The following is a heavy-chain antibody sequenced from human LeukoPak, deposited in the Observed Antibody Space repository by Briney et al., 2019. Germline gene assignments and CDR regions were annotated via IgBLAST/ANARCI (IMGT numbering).Heavy chain of an antibody. CDR3: AKDGYDSSGYYYGDY. Sequence: GGSLRLSCAASGFTFSSYAMSWVGQAPGKGLEWVSAISGSGGSTYYADSVKGRFTISRDNSKNTLYLQMNSLRAEDTAVYYCAKDGYDSSGYYYGDYWGQGTLVTVSS. CDR2: ISGSGGST. V-gene: IGHV3-23*01. J-gene: IGHJ4*02. CDR1: GFTFSSYA. D-gene: IGHD3-22*01.